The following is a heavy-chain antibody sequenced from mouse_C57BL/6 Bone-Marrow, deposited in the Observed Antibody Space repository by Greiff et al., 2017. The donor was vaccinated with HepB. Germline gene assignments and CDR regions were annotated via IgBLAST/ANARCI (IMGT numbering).Heavy chain of an antibody. Sequence: QVQLQQPGAELVRPGTSVKLSCKASGYTFTSYWMHWVKQRPGQGLEWIGVIDPSDSYTNYNQKFKGKATLTVDTSSSTAYMQLSSLTSEDSAVYYCAREAAQATIADWGQGTLVTVSA. J-gene: IGHJ3*01. V-gene: IGHV1-59*01. CDR1: GYTFTSYW. CDR3: AREAAQATIAD. D-gene: IGHD3-2*02. CDR2: IDPSDSYT.